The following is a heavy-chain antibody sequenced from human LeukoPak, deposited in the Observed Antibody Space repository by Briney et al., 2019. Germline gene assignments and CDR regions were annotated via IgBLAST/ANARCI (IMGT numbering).Heavy chain of an antibody. CDR1: GGSISSYY. V-gene: IGHV4-59*01. D-gene: IGHD3-3*01. Sequence: SETLSLTCSVSGGSISSYYWSWIRQPPGKGLEWIGYIYYSGSTNYNPSLKSRVTISVDTSKNQLSLKLSSVTAADTAVYYCARDLSYDSIWGQGTLVTVSS. CDR3: ARDLSYDSI. CDR2: IYYSGST. J-gene: IGHJ4*02.